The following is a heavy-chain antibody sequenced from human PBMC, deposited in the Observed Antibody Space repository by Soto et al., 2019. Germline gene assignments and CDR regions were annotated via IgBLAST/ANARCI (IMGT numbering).Heavy chain of an antibody. D-gene: IGHD3-10*01. V-gene: IGHV1-2*04. CDR1: GYTFTGYY. CDR3: ARDRGFGELPYYYYYGMDV. CDR2: INPNSGGT. Sequence: ASVKVSCKASGYTFTGYYMHWVRQAPGQGLEWMGWINPNSGGTNYAQKCQGWVTMTRDTSISTAYMELSRLRSDDTAVYYCARDRGFGELPYYYYYGMDVWGQGTTVTVSS. J-gene: IGHJ6*02.